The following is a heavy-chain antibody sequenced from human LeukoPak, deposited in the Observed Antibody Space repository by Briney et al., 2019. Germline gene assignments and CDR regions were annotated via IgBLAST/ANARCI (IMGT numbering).Heavy chain of an antibody. CDR2: FYYSGST. J-gene: IGHJ4*02. Sequence: SETLSLTCTVSGGSISSNYWTWMRQPPGKGLEGIGYFYYSGSTTYNPSLKSRVTISVDTSKNQFSPKLSSVTAADTAIYYCARHEGVSGYYPLDYWGQGTLVTVSS. V-gene: IGHV4-59*08. D-gene: IGHD3-22*01. CDR3: ARHEGVSGYYPLDY. CDR1: GGSISSNY.